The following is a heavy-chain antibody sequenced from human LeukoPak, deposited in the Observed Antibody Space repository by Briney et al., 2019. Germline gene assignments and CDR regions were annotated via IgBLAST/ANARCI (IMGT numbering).Heavy chain of an antibody. CDR3: ARHPSPEKVYYYYGMDV. J-gene: IGHJ6*02. Sequence: GEAPETSLYGSGYRFTSYWIGWGRPMPRQGVGGMGIIYHGDCDNRYSPSFQGQVTISADKSISTAYLQWSSLKASDTAMYYCARHPSPEKVYYYYGMDVWGQGTTVTVSS. V-gene: IGHV5-51*01. CDR2: IYHGDCDN. CDR1: GYRFTSYW.